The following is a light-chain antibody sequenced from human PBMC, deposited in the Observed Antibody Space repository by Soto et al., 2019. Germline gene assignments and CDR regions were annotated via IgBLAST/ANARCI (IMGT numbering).Light chain of an antibody. CDR1: QSVSSIY. Sequence: DIVLTQSPGTLSLSPGESATLSCRASQSVSSIYLAWYQQRPGQAPRLLIFGASSRATGIPDRFSGSGSGTDFILTISRLEPEDFAVYYCQYYGSSLITFGQGTRLEIK. J-gene: IGKJ5*01. CDR3: QYYGSSLIT. CDR2: GAS. V-gene: IGKV3-20*01.